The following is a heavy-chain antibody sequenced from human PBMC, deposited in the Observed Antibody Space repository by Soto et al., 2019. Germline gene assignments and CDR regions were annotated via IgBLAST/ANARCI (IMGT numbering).Heavy chain of an antibody. Sequence: SGTLSLTCTVSGGSFSSSSYYWGWIRQPPGKGLEWIGSIYYSESTYYNPSLKSRVTISVDTSKNQFSLKLSSVTAADTAVYYCARLNYGGTTYYYYGMDVWGQGPTVTISS. J-gene: IGHJ6*02. CDR1: GGSFSSSSYY. V-gene: IGHV4-39*01. CDR3: ARLNYGGTTYYYYGMDV. CDR2: IYYSEST. D-gene: IGHD4-17*01.